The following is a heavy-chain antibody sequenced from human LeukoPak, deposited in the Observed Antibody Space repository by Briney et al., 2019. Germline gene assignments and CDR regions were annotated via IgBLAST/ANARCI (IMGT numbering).Heavy chain of an antibody. D-gene: IGHD6-19*01. CDR2: IRYDGSKK. V-gene: IGHV3-30*02. Sequence: GGSLRLSCAASGFTFSNYGMHWVPRAPGKALEWVTFIRYDGSKKYYADSVKGRFTISRDNSDNTVSLQMHSLTAEDTAIYYCAKGPVAGIFVCWGQGTLVTVSS. CDR3: AKGPVAGIFVC. J-gene: IGHJ4*02. CDR1: GFTFSNYG.